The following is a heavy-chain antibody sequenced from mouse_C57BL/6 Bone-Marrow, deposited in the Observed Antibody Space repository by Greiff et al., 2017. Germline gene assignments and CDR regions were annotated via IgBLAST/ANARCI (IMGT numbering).Heavy chain of an antibody. CDR2: IYPTSGRT. J-gene: IGHJ2*01. CDR1: GYTFTSYW. Sequence: QVQLQQSGAELVKPGASVKLSCKASGYTFTSYWIPWVKQRPGQGLEWIGDIYPTSGRTNYNEKFKSKAIMTLDPSSHTAYVQLSSLASDDSAVFDCARSGPLGRSFDYWGQGTTLTVSS. V-gene: IGHV1-55*01. CDR3: ARSGPLGRSFDY. D-gene: IGHD4-1*01.